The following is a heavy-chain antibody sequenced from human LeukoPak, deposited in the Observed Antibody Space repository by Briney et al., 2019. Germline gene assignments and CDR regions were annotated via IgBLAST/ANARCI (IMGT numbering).Heavy chain of an antibody. CDR2: IIPIFGTA. CDR3: ARTYYYDSSGYYQNLFFDY. V-gene: IGHV1-69*05. J-gene: IGHJ4*02. Sequence: SVKVSCKASGGTFSSYAVSWVRQAPGQGLEWMGGIIPIFGTANYAQKFQGRVTITTDESTSTAYMELSSLRSEDTAVYYCARTYYYDSSGYYQNLFFDYWGQGTLVTVSS. D-gene: IGHD3-22*01. CDR1: GGTFSSYA.